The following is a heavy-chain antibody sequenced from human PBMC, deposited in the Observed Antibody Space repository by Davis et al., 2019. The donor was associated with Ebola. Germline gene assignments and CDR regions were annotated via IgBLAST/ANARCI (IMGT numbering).Heavy chain of an antibody. CDR2: IYDSGST. J-gene: IGHJ3*02. Sequence: PGGSLRLSCTFSDGSISTHYWNWIRQAPGKGLEWVGIIYDSGSTHYNPSLESRVSISADTSKNQFSLKLTPVTAADTAVYYCARFDFDLMPNNHDHILDIWGQGTAVTVSS. CDR3: ARFDFDLMPNNHDHILDI. CDR1: DGSISTHY. V-gene: IGHV4-59*11. D-gene: IGHD2-2*01.